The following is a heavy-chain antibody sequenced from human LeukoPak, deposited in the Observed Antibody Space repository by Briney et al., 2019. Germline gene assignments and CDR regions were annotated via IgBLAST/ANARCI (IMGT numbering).Heavy chain of an antibody. CDR2: ISVYNGHT. D-gene: IGHD3-22*01. Sequence: ASVKVYCKASGYTFNHYGISWVRQAPGQGLEWIGWISVYNGHTNYAQMPRDRVIMTTDTSTSTAYLELRSLRSDDAAVYYCVRDFPMIQTYFEYWGQGTLVTVSS. CDR1: GYTFNHYG. CDR3: VRDFPMIQTYFEY. J-gene: IGHJ4*02. V-gene: IGHV1-18*01.